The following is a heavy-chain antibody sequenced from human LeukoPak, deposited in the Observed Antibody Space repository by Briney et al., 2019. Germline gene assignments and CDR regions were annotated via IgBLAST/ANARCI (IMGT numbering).Heavy chain of an antibody. CDR1: GFTVSSNY. Sequence: GGSLRLSCAASGFTVSSNYMGWVRQAPGKGLEWVTFINSGGSTYYADSVKSRFTISRDNSKNTLYLQMNSPRAEDTAVYYCAREGYCSGGSCEYCGQGTLVTVSS. J-gene: IGHJ4*02. D-gene: IGHD2-15*01. V-gene: IGHV3-53*01. CDR2: INSGGST. CDR3: AREGYCSGGSCEY.